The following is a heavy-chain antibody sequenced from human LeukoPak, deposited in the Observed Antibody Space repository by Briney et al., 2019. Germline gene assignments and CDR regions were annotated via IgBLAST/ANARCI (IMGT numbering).Heavy chain of an antibody. D-gene: IGHD3-3*01. CDR1: GFTFSSYA. CDR2: ISYDGSNK. J-gene: IGHJ5*02. CDR3: AKERKGITIFGVVIHHNWFDP. Sequence: GGSLRLSCAASGFTFSSYAMHWVRQAPGKGLEWVAVISYDGSNKYYADSVKGRFTISRDNSKNTLYLQMNSLRAEDTAVYYCAKERKGITIFGVVIHHNWFDPWGQGTLVTVSS. V-gene: IGHV3-30-3*01.